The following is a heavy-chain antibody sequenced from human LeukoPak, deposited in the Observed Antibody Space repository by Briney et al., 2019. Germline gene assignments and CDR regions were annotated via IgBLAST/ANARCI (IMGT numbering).Heavy chain of an antibody. D-gene: IGHD2-15*01. J-gene: IGHJ4*02. CDR3: AILPTVVVVAATQGSFDY. CDR2: IIPIFGTA. Sequence: ASVKASCKASGGTFSSYAISWARQAPGQGLEWMGGIIPIFGTANYAQKFQGRVTITADESTSTAYMELSSLRSEDTAVYYCAILPTVVVVAATQGSFDYWGQGTLVTVSS. V-gene: IGHV1-69*13. CDR1: GGTFSSYA.